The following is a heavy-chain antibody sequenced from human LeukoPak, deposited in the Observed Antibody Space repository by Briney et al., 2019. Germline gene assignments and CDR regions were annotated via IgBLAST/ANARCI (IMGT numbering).Heavy chain of an antibody. CDR1: GFTVSSNY. J-gene: IGHJ4*02. CDR2: ISSNGGST. CDR3: ARDYCSSTSCLLDY. D-gene: IGHD2-2*01. V-gene: IGHV3-64*01. Sequence: GGSLRLSCAASGFTVSSNYMSWVRQAPGKGLEYVSAISSNGGSTYYANSVKGRFTISRDNSKNTLYLQMGSLRAEDMAVYYCARDYCSSTSCLLDYWGQGTLVTVSS.